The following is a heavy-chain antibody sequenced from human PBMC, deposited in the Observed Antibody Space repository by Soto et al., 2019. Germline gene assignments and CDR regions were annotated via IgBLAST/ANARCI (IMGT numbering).Heavy chain of an antibody. CDR3: AITQCSTSCYAGFNQSY. Sequence: SETLSLTCTVSGGSISSSSYYWGWIRQPPGKGLEWIGSIYYSGSTYYNPSLKSRVTISVDTSKIQFSLKLSSVTAADTAVYYCAITQCSTSCYAGFNQSYWGQGTLVTVSS. J-gene: IGHJ4*02. D-gene: IGHD2-2*01. V-gene: IGHV4-39*01. CDR1: GGSISSSSYY. CDR2: IYYSGST.